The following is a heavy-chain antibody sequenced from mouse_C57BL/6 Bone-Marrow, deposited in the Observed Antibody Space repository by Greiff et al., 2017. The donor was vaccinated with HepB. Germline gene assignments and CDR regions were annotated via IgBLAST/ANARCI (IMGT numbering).Heavy chain of an antibody. CDR3: TRGGVRRGDYVDY. D-gene: IGHD2-14*01. CDR2: IDPETGGT. V-gene: IGHV1-15*01. Sequence: QVQLKQSGAELVRPGASVTLSCKASGYTFTDYEMHWVKQTPVPGLEWIGAIDPETGGTAYNQKFKGKAILTADKSSSTAYMELRSLTSEDSAVYYCTRGGVRRGDYVDYWGQGTTLTVAS. J-gene: IGHJ2*01. CDR1: GYTFTDYE.